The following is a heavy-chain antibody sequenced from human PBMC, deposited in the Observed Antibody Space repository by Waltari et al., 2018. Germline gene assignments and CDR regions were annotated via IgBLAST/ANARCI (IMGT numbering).Heavy chain of an antibody. V-gene: IGHV4-4*02. J-gene: IGHJ4*02. Sequence: QLQESGPGLVKPSGTLSLSCAVPGDSVTSANWWSWVRQSPQRGLEWIGQVLSTGKTNYSPSFASRVTMSLDASNNQFSLEVTSATAADTAVYYCARDRGRGLYLDVWGPGTLVTVSP. CDR1: GDSVTSANW. CDR3: ARDRGRGLYLDV. D-gene: IGHD2-15*01. CDR2: VLSTGKT.